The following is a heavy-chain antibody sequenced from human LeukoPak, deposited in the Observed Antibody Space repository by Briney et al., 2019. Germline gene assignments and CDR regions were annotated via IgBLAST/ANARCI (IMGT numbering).Heavy chain of an antibody. Sequence: GGSLRLSCAASGFIFSSYAMSWVRQAPGKGLEWVSAISGSGGSTYYADSVKGRFTISRDNSKNTLYLQMNSLRAEDTAVYYCAKDRGGYSSGWYVFDYWGQGTLVTVSS. CDR1: GFIFSSYA. J-gene: IGHJ4*02. D-gene: IGHD6-19*01. CDR3: AKDRGGYSSGWYVFDY. CDR2: ISGSGGST. V-gene: IGHV3-23*01.